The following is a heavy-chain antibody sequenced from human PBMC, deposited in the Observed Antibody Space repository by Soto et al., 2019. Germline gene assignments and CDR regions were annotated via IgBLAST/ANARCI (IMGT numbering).Heavy chain of an antibody. J-gene: IGHJ4*02. CDR1: GFSLISSDVG. V-gene: IGHV2-5*02. CDR3: AHSKYSRSSFDS. CDR2: IYWDDDK. D-gene: IGHD6-6*01. Sequence: SGPTLVNPTQTLTLTCTFSGFSLISSDVGVGCIRQPPGKALEWLALIYWDDDKRYSPSLKSRLTITKDTSKNQVVLTMTNVDPVDTATYFCAHSKYSRSSFDSWGQGTLVTVSS.